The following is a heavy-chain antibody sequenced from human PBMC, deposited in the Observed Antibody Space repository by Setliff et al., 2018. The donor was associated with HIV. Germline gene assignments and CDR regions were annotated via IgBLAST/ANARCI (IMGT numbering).Heavy chain of an antibody. CDR2: IYTSGST. CDR1: GGSISSSTYY. D-gene: IGHD3-3*01. V-gene: IGHV4-61*03. CDR3: ARVPFTTGFDY. J-gene: IGHJ4*02. Sequence: PSETLSLTCSVSGGSISSSTYYWSWTRQPPGKGLEWIGYIYTSGSTNYNPSLKSRVTISVDTSKNHFSLKLSSVTAADTAVFYCARVPFTTGFDYWGQGILVTVSS.